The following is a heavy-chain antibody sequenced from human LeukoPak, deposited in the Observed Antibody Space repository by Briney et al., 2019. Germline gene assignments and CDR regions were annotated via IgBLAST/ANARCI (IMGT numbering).Heavy chain of an antibody. J-gene: IGHJ4*02. V-gene: IGHV4-39*01. Sequence: PSGTLSLTCTVSGGSISSSSYYWGWIRQPPGKGLEWIGSIYYSGSTYYNPSLKSRVTISVDTSKNQFSLKLSSVTAADTAVYYCASLEVGATADWGQGTLVTVSS. CDR3: ASLEVGATAD. D-gene: IGHD1-26*01. CDR1: GGSISSSSYY. CDR2: IYYSGST.